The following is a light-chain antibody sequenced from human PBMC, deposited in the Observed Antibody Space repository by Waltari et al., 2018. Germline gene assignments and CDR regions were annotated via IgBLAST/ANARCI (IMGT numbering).Light chain of an antibody. Sequence: DIQMTQSPSTLSASVGDRVIITCRASQSLSSWWAWYQQKPGKAPKLLIYKASNLQTGVPSRFSGSGSGTEFTLTISSLQPDDFATYYCQEYSSYSWTFGQGTKVEIK. CDR1: QSLSSW. J-gene: IGKJ1*01. CDR2: KAS. CDR3: QEYSSYSWT. V-gene: IGKV1-5*03.